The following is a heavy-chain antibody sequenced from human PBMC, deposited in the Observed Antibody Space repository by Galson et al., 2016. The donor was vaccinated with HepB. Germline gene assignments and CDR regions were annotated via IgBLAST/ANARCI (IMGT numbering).Heavy chain of an antibody. D-gene: IGHD2-8*02. CDR1: GFAFSNYA. Sequence: SLRLSCAASGFAFSNYAMSWVRQAPGKGLEWVSAISGSVADTYYADSVKGRFTVSRDNSKNTLYLQMNSLRAEDTALYYCAKALRTCGGVCLHWYFDLWGRGTLVTVSS. V-gene: IGHV3-23*01. CDR2: ISGSVADT. CDR3: AKALRTCGGVCLHWYFDL. J-gene: IGHJ2*01.